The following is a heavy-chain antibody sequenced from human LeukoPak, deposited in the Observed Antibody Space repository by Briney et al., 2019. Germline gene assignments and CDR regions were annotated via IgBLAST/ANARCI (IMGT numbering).Heavy chain of an antibody. CDR2: IWYDGSNK. V-gene: IGHV3-33*01. CDR1: GFPLNSYG. D-gene: IGHD7-27*01. CDR3: ARDKTTGVDY. Sequence: GGALRLSFAAAGFPLNSYGMHRGRPAPGKGAGGVAVIWYDGSNKYYADSVKGRFTISRDNSKNTLYLQMNSLRAEDTAVYYCARDKTTGVDYWGQGTLVTVSS. J-gene: IGHJ4*02.